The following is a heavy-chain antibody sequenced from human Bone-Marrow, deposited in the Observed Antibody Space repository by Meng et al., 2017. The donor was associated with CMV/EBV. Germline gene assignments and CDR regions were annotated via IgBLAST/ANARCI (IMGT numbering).Heavy chain of an antibody. Sequence: TCTVSGGSISSSSYYWGWIRQPPGKGLEWMGGIIPIFGTANYAQKFQGRVTITTDESTSTAYMELSSLRSEDTAVYYCARQSGGSHFDYWGQGTLVTVSS. CDR3: ARQSGGSHFDY. V-gene: IGHV1-69*05. J-gene: IGHJ4*02. CDR2: IIPIFGTA. CDR1: GGSISSSS.